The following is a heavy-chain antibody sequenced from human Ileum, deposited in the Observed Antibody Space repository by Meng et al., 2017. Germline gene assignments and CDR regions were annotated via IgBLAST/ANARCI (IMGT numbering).Heavy chain of an antibody. D-gene: IGHD6-19*01. CDR2: IGHSGIT. J-gene: IGHJ5*02. CDR1: GGSISTSGYY. CDR3: VRSSGWVRTGFDP. Sequence: QPQPQASGPGLVKPSEALSLTCSVSGGSISTSGYYWGWIRQPPGKGLEWIGSIGHSGITYYTPSLKSRVTVSIDTSKSQFSLKLTSVTAADTAVYYCVRSSGWVRTGFDPWGQGTLVTVSS. V-gene: IGHV4-39*01.